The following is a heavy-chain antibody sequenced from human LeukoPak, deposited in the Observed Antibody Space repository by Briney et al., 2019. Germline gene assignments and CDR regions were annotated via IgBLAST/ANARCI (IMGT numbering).Heavy chain of an antibody. J-gene: IGHJ5*02. CDR2: IYTSGST. CDR3: AREALSSSSVGNWFDP. D-gene: IGHD6-13*01. Sequence: SETLSLTCTVSGGSISSYYWSWIRQPAGKGLEWIGRIYTSGSTNYNPSLKSRVTMSVDTSKNQFSLKLSSATAADTAVYYCAREALSSSSVGNWFDPWGQGTLVTVSS. CDR1: GGSISSYY. V-gene: IGHV4-4*07.